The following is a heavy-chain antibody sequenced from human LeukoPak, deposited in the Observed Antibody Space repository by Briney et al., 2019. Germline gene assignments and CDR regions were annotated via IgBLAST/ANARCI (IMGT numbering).Heavy chain of an antibody. CDR1: GYTFTSYD. CDR3: ARGSGGYCSSTSCLYYFDY. CDR2: MNPNSGNT. Sequence: ASVKVSCKASGYTFTSYDINWVRQATGQGLEWMGWMNPNSGNTGYAQKFQGRVTMTRNTSISIAYMELSSLRSEDTAVYYCARGSGGYCSSTSCLYYFDYWGQGTLVTVSS. D-gene: IGHD2-2*01. J-gene: IGHJ4*02. V-gene: IGHV1-8*01.